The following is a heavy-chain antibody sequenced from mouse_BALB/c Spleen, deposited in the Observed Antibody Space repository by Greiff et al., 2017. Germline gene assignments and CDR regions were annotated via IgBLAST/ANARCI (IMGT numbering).Heavy chain of an antibody. CDR1: GFTFSSYG. CDR2: ISSGGSYT. D-gene: IGHD2-10*02. J-gene: IGHJ4*01. V-gene: IGHV5-6*02. CDR3: ARHGLRYGNYFYAMDY. Sequence: DVKLVESGGDLVKPGGSLKLSCAASGFTFSSYGMSWVRQTPDKRLEWVATISSGGSYTYYPDSVKGRFTISRDNAKNTLYLQMSSLKSEDTAMYYCARHGLRYGNYFYAMDYWGQGTSVTVSS.